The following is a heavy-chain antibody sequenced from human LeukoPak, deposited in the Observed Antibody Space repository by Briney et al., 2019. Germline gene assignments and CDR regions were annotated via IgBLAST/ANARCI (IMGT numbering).Heavy chain of an antibody. CDR3: ARGATGQSPLDP. CDR1: GYTFTSYY. CDR2: INPSGGST. J-gene: IGHJ5*02. Sequence: ASVKVSCKASGYTFTSYYMHWVRQAPGQGLEWMGIINPSGGSTSYAQKFQGRVTMTRDTSISTAYMELSRLRSDDTAVYYCARGATGQSPLDPWGQGTLVTVSS. V-gene: IGHV1-46*01. D-gene: IGHD2-15*01.